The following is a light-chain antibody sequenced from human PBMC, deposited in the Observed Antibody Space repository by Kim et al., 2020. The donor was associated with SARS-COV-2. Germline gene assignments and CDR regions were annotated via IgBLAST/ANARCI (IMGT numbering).Light chain of an antibody. Sequence: SSELTQDPAVSVALGQTVRITCQGDSLRSYYASWYQQKPGQAPILVIYGKNNRPSGIPDRFSGSASGNTASLTITGVQAEDDGDFYCNSRDSSGNHVVFG. V-gene: IGLV3-19*01. J-gene: IGLJ2*01. CDR3: NSRDSSGNHVV. CDR2: GKN. CDR1: SLRSYY.